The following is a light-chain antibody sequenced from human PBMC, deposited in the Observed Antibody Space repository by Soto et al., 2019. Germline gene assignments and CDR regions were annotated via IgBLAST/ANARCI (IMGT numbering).Light chain of an antibody. CDR3: QQRSTWPT. Sequence: DIVLTQSPATLSLSPGERATLSCRASQSVTSSLAWFQQKPGQPPRLLIYDVSVRATGIPARFSGSGSGTDFTLTISSLEPEDFAVYYCQQRSTWPTFGGGTKVDI. CDR2: DVS. V-gene: IGKV3-11*01. CDR1: QSVTSS. J-gene: IGKJ4*01.